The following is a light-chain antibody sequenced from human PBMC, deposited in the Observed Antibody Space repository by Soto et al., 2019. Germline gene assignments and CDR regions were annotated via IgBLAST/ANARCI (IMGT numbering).Light chain of an antibody. CDR1: DSNIEDNY. CDR3: GARLKSLSRTWV. CDR2: RND. V-gene: IGLV1-47*01. Sequence: QSVLTQPPSASGTPGQRVTISCSGSDSNIEDNYVYWYQQLPGTAPKLLIYRNDQRPSGVPDRFSGSRSGTSASLVISGLRSADEADYYRGARLKSLSRTWVFGGGTKVTVL. J-gene: IGLJ3*02.